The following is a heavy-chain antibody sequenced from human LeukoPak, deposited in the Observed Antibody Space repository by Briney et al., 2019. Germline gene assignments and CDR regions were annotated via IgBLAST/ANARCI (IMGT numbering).Heavy chain of an antibody. V-gene: IGHV1-18*01. Sequence: ASVTVSCKASGYTFTIYGISWVRQAPGQGLEWMGWISAYNGNTNYAQKLQGRVTMTTDTSTSTAYMELRSLRSDDTAVYYCARVPLKYYYDSSGYSLIDYWGQGTLVTVSS. CDR1: GYTFTIYG. CDR3: ARVPLKYYYDSSGYSLIDY. D-gene: IGHD3-22*01. CDR2: ISAYNGNT. J-gene: IGHJ4*02.